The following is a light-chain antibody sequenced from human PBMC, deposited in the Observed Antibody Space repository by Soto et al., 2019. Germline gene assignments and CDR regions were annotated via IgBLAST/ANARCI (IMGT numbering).Light chain of an antibody. CDR2: DNN. Sequence: QSVLTQAPSVSAAPGQKVTISCSGSSSNIGNNYVSWYQQLPGTAPKLLIYDNNKRPSGIPDRFSGSKSGTSATLGITGLQTGDEADYYCGTWDSSLSAFYVFGTGTKVTAL. V-gene: IGLV1-51*01. CDR3: GTWDSSLSAFYV. CDR1: SSNIGNNY. J-gene: IGLJ1*01.